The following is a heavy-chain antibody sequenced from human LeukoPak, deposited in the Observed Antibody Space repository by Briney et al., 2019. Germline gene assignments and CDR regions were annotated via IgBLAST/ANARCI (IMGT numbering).Heavy chain of an antibody. CDR1: GGSISSSSYY. V-gene: IGHV4-39*01. D-gene: IGHD4-17*01. J-gene: IGHJ6*03. CDR2: IYYSGST. CDR3: ASHYGDYHYYYYYMDV. Sequence: PSETLSLTCTVSGGSISSSSYYWGWIRQPPGKGLKWIGSIYYSGSTYYNPSLKSRVTISVDTSKNQFSLKLSSVTAADTAVYYCASHYGDYHYYYYYMDVWGKGTTVTISS.